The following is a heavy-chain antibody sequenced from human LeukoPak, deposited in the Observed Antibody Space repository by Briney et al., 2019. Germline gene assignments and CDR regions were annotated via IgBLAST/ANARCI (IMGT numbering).Heavy chain of an antibody. D-gene: IGHD3-3*01. V-gene: IGHV1-46*01. CDR3: ARDPNYDFSLDY. CDR2: INPSGGST. J-gene: IGHJ4*02. Sequence: GASVKVSCKASGYTFTSYYMHWVRKAPGQGLEWMGIINPSGGSTSYAQKFQGRVTMTRDMSTSTVYMELSSLRSEDTAVYYCARDPNYDFSLDYWGQGTLVTVSS. CDR1: GYTFTSYY.